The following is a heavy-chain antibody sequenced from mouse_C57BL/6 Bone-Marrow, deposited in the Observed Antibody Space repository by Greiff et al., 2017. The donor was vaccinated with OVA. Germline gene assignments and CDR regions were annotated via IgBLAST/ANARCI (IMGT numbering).Heavy chain of an antibody. J-gene: IGHJ3*01. Sequence: QVQLQQSGAELVRPGASVTLSCKASGYTFTDYEMHWVKQTPVHGLEWIGAIDPETGGTAYNQKFKGKAILTADKSSSTAYMELRSLTSEDSAVYYCTSHYYGSIMFADWGQGTLVTVSA. CDR1: GYTFTDYE. D-gene: IGHD1-1*01. CDR2: IDPETGGT. CDR3: TSHYYGSIMFAD. V-gene: IGHV1-15*01.